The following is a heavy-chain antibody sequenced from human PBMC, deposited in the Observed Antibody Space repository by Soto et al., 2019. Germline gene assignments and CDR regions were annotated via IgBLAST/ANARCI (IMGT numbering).Heavy chain of an antibody. CDR1: GGSISSGDYY. Sequence: SETLSLTCTVSGGSISSGDYYWSWIRQPPGKGLEWIGYIYYSGSTYYNPSLKSRVTISVDTSKNQFSLKLSSVTAADTAVYYCARQRLERVTMVRAVIDYDMDVWGQGTTVTVSS. J-gene: IGHJ6*02. CDR2: IYYSGST. CDR3: ARQRLERVTMVRAVIDYDMDV. V-gene: IGHV4-30-4*01. D-gene: IGHD3-10*01.